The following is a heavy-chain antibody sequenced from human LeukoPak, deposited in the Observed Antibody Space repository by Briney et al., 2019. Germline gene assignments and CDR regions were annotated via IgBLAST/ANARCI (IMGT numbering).Heavy chain of an antibody. J-gene: IGHJ6*02. Sequence: SETLSLTCTVSGGSISSYYWSWIRQPPGKGLEWIGYIYYSGSTNYNPSLKSRVTISVDTSKNQFSLKLSSVTAADTAVYYCARVYSYGFPGYYYGMDVWGQGTTVTVSS. CDR1: GGSISSYY. CDR2: IYYSGST. CDR3: ARVYSYGFPGYYYGMDV. D-gene: IGHD5-18*01. V-gene: IGHV4-59*01.